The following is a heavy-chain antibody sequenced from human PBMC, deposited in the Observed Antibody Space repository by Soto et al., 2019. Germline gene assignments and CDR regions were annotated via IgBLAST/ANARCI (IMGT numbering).Heavy chain of an antibody. J-gene: IGHJ4*02. V-gene: IGHV1-46*01. D-gene: IGHD3-22*01. CDR1: GYTLIMYY. CDR2: INPSGGST. CDR3: ARSPYSSGYYYAIDY. Sequence: ASVKVSCKASGYTLIMYYIHWMRQAPGQGLEWMGLINPSGGSTTYAQKFQGRATMTRDTSTSTVYMDLSSLRSEDSAVYYCARSPYSSGYYYAIDYWGQGTQVTVSS.